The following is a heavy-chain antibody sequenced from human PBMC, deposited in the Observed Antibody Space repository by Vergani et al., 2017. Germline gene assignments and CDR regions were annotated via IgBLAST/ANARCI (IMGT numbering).Heavy chain of an antibody. V-gene: IGHV4-34*01. Sequence: QVQLQQWGAGLLKPSETLSLTCAVYGGSFSGYYWSWIRQPPGKGLEWIGEINHSGSTNYNPSLKSRVTISVDTSKNQFSLKLRSVTAADTAVYYCARGIWLRPFDDWGQGTLVTVYS. J-gene: IGHJ4*02. CDR3: ARGIWLRPFDD. CDR2: INHSGST. CDR1: GGSFSGYY. D-gene: IGHD5-12*01.